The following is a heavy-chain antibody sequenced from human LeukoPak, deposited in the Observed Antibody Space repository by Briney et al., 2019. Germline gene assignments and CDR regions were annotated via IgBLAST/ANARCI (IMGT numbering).Heavy chain of an antibody. Sequence: ASVKVSCKASGGTFSSYAISWVRQAPGQGLEWMGRIIPILAIANYAQKFQGRVTITADKSTSTAYMELSSLRSEDTAVYYCARGDGIAAAGTCRHWGQGTLVTVSS. J-gene: IGHJ1*01. CDR3: ARGDGIAAAGTCRH. V-gene: IGHV1-69*04. CDR1: GGTFSSYA. CDR2: IIPILAIA. D-gene: IGHD6-13*01.